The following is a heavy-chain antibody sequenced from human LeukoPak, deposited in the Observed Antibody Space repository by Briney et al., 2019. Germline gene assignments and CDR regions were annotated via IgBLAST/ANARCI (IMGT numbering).Heavy chain of an antibody. V-gene: IGHV3-23*01. J-gene: IGHJ4*02. CDR1: GFTLSSYA. D-gene: IGHD3-3*01. Sequence: PGGSLRLSCAASGFTLSSYAMSWVRQAPGKGLEWVSAISGSGGSTYYADSVKGRFTISRDNSKNTLYLQMNSLRAEDTAVYYCAKQSSYDFWSGYFLYWGQGTLVTVSS. CDR3: AKQSSYDFWSGYFLY. CDR2: ISGSGGST.